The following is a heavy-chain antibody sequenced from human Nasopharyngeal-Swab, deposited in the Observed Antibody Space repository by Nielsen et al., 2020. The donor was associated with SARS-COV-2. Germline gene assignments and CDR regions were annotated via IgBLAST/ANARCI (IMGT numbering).Heavy chain of an antibody. CDR2: IYHSGST. Sequence: WIRQPPGKGLEWIGEIYHSGSTNYNPSLKSRVTISVDKSKNQFSLKLSSVTAADTAVYYCASQIAARFDYWGQGTLVPSPQ. V-gene: IGHV4-4*02. J-gene: IGHJ4*02. D-gene: IGHD6-6*01. CDR3: ASQIAARFDY.